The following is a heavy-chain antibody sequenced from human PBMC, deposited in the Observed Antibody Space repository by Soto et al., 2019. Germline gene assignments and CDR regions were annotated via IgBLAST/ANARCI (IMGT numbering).Heavy chain of an antibody. CDR1: GGSISRYY. D-gene: IGHD5-12*01. CDR2: IYTSGST. Sequence: PPETLSGTCNVSGGSISRYYWRCIRQPAGKGLEWIGRIYTSGSTNYNPSLKSRVTMSVDTTMNQLPLKLSAVTAAGTSVDYCARCYEVDALDIWGPWTMVTLAS. J-gene: IGHJ3*02. V-gene: IGHV4-4*07. CDR3: ARCYEVDALDI.